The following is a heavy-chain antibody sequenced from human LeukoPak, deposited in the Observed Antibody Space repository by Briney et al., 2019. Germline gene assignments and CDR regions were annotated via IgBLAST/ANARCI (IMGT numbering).Heavy chain of an antibody. J-gene: IGHJ4*02. V-gene: IGHV3-74*01. D-gene: IGHD2-2*01. CDR1: GFTFSSYW. CDR3: ARSSYCSSTSCSPTRVDY. CDR2: INTDGSST. Sequence: GGSLRLTCAASGFTFSSYWMHWVRQAPGKGLVWVSRINTDGSSTSYADSVKGRFTISRDNAKNSLYLQMNSLRAEDTAVYYCARSSYCSSTSCSPTRVDYWGQGTLVTVSS.